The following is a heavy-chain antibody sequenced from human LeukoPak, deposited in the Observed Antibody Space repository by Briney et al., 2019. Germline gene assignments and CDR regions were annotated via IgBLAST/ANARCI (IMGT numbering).Heavy chain of an antibody. Sequence: GGSLRLSCAASGFTFSSYAMSWVRQAPGKGLEWVSTISGCGESTYYADSVKGRFTISRDSSKNTLYLQMNSLRAEDTAVYYCAKGTSASGTYYSSWNYWGQGTLVTVSS. J-gene: IGHJ4*02. CDR3: AKGTSASGTYYSSWNY. CDR1: GFTFSSYA. CDR2: ISGCGEST. D-gene: IGHD3-10*01. V-gene: IGHV3-23*01.